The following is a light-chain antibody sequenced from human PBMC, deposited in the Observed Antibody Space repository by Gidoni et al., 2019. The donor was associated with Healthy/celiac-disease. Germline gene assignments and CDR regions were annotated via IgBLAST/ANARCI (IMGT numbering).Light chain of an antibody. V-gene: IGKV3-20*01. CDR3: QQYGSSLPCS. Sequence: DIVLTQSPGTLSLSPGERATLSCRASQSVSSSYLAWYQQKPGQAPRLLIYGASSRATGIPDRFSGSGSGTDFTLTISRLEPEDFAVYYCQQYGSSLPCSFGQGTKLEIK. J-gene: IGKJ2*04. CDR2: GAS. CDR1: QSVSSSY.